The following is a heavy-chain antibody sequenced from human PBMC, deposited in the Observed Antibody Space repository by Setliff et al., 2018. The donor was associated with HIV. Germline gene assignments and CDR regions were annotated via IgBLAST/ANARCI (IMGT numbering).Heavy chain of an antibody. J-gene: IGHJ4*02. CDR3: IRRRRAPGAADLESY. CDR1: GVSMSSHY. CDR2: IYYSGTT. Sequence: PSETLSLTCNVSGVSMSSHYWSWIRQAPGQPPNKGLEWIGNIYYSGTTNYSPSLEGQVTISADRSINTAFLQWSSLEASDTAMYYCIRRRRAPGAADLESYWGQGTLVTVSS. V-gene: IGHV4-59*11. D-gene: IGHD7-27*01.